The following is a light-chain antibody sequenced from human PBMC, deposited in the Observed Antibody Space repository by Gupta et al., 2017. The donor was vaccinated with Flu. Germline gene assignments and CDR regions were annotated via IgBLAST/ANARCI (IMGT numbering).Light chain of an antibody. Sequence: QIVLTQSPSASASLGPSVKITCTLSSGHSTYSIAWHQQRPEKGPRFLMKVNSDGSHTKGDGIPDRFSGSSSGAERYLTISTLQSEDEADYFCQAWGTGVRVFGGGTKVTVL. J-gene: IGLJ3*02. CDR2: VNSDGSH. CDR1: SGHSTYS. V-gene: IGLV4-69*01. CDR3: QAWGTGVRV.